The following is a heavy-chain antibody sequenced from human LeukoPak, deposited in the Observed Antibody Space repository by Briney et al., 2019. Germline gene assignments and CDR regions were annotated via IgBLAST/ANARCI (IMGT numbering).Heavy chain of an antibody. V-gene: IGHV1-69*04. CDR1: GGTFSSYA. CDR2: IIPILGIA. Sequence: ASVKVSCKASGGTFSSYAISWVRQAPGQGLEWMGRIIPILGIANYAQKFQGRVTITTDKSTSTAYMELSSLKSEDPAVYYCARVHPYGDHYYFDYWGQGTLVTVSS. D-gene: IGHD4-17*01. J-gene: IGHJ4*02. CDR3: ARVHPYGDHYYFDY.